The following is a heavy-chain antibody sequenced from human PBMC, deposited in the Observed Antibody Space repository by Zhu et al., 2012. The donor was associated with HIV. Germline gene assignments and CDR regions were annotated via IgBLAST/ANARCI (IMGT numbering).Heavy chain of an antibody. CDR2: IYYSGST. V-gene: IGHV4-61*01. CDR3: ARDRSPGYYYYMDA. J-gene: IGHJ6*03. Sequence: QVQLQESGPGLVKPSETLSLTCTVSGGSVSSGSYYWSWIRQPPGKGLEWIGYIYYSGSTNYNPSLKSRVTISVDTSKNQFSLKLSSVTAADTAVYYCARDRSPGYYYYMDAWGKGTTVTVSS. CDR1: GGSVSSGSYY. D-gene: IGHD1-14*01.